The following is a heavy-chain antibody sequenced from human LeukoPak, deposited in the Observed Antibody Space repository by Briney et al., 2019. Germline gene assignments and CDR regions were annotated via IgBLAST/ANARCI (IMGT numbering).Heavy chain of an antibody. CDR2: FGLYGGTT. J-gene: IGHJ3*01. V-gene: IGHV3-23*01. Sequence: GGSLRLSRAASGLIFSSYAMTSVRQAPRKGLEWVSSFGLYGGTTHYADSVKGRFTISRDNSKNTLYLQMTSLRADDTAVYYCVKDSSTTSWYFAFDVWGQGTMVAVSS. CDR3: VKDSSTTSWYFAFDV. CDR1: GLIFSSYA. D-gene: IGHD2-2*01.